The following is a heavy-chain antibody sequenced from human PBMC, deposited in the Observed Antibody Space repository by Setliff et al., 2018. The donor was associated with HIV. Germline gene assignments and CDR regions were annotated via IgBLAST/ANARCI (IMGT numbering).Heavy chain of an antibody. CDR2: ISSSSSYT. Sequence: GSLRLSCAASGFTFSDYYMSWIRQAPGKGLEWVSYISSSSSYTNYADSVKGRFTISRDNAKNSLYLQMNSLRVEDTAVYYCARDEDGYNHFDFWGQGTLVTVSS. V-gene: IGHV3-11*06. CDR1: GFTFSDYY. CDR3: ARDEDGYNHFDF. D-gene: IGHD5-12*01. J-gene: IGHJ4*02.